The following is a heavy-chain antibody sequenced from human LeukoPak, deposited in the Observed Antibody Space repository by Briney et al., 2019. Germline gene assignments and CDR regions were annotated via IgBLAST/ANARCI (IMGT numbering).Heavy chain of an antibody. CDR2: INHSGST. CDR3: ARRPIAAAGTPFDY. V-gene: IGHV4-38-2*02. J-gene: IGHJ4*02. CDR1: GYSISSGYY. Sequence: PSETLSLTCTVSGYSISSGYYWGWIRQPPGKGLEWIGEINHSGSTNYNPSLKSRVTISVDTSKNQFSLKLSSVTAADTAVYYCARRPIAAAGTPFDYWGQGTLVTVSS. D-gene: IGHD6-13*01.